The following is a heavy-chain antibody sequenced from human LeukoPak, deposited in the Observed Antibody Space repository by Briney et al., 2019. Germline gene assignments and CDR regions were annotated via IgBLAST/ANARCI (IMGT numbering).Heavy chain of an antibody. J-gene: IGHJ4*02. V-gene: IGHV3-7*03. CDR3: ARELIGVITDFDY. D-gene: IGHD3-10*01. CDR2: IKEDGSEK. Sequence: GSLRLSCAASGFTFSRHWMSWVRQAPGKGLEWVANIKEDGSEKYYVDSVKGRFTISRDNAKNSLYLQMNGLRAEDMAVYYCARELIGVITDFDYWGQGTLVTVSS. CDR1: GFTFSRHW.